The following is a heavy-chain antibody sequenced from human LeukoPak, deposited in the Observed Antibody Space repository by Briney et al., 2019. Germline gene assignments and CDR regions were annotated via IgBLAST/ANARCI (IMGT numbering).Heavy chain of an antibody. CDR1: GFIVSSNY. CDR3: ASGNSGSHYVEYYYGMDV. V-gene: IGHV3-53*01. Sequence: PGGSLRLSCAASGFIVSSNYMSWVRQAPGKGLEWVSVIYSGGSTYYADSVKGRFTISRDNSKNTLYLQMNSMRAEDTAVYYCASGNSGSHYVEYYYGMDVWGQGTTVTVSS. D-gene: IGHD1-26*01. CDR2: IYSGGST. J-gene: IGHJ6*02.